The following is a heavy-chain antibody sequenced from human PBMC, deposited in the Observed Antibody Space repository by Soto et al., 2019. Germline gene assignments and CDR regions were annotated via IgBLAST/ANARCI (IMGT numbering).Heavy chain of an antibody. J-gene: IGHJ4*02. V-gene: IGHV1-46*01. Sequence: ASVKVSCKASGYTFITYFMHWVRQAPGQGLEWMGVINPSRGTTTYAQKFQDRVTMTRDESASTVYMELSSLRSEDTAMYYCARGGEGYNFGAVYWGQGTPVTVS. D-gene: IGHD5-12*01. CDR1: GYTFITYF. CDR2: INPSRGTT. CDR3: ARGGEGYNFGAVY.